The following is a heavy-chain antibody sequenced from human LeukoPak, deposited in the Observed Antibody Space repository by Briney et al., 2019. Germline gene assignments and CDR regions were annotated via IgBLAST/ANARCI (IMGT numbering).Heavy chain of an antibody. CDR2: IISSSSYI. CDR1: GFTFSSYS. V-gene: IGHV3-21*01. CDR3: ARDPFGTFTYSSGWYEGY. Sequence: GGSLRLSCAASGFTFSSYSMNWVRQAPGKGLEWVSSIISSSSYIYYADSVKGRFTISRDNAKNSLYLQMNSLRAEDTAVYYCARDPFGTFTYSSGWYEGYWGQGTLVTVSS. J-gene: IGHJ4*02. D-gene: IGHD6-19*01.